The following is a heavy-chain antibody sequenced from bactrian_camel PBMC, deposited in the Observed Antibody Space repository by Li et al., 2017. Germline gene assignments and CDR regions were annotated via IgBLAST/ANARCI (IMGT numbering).Heavy chain of an antibody. J-gene: IGHJ4*01. V-gene: IGHV3S53*01. Sequence: HVQLVESGGGSVQAGGSLRLSCQVSRSTYSVGCMGWFRQAPGKEREGVAAVDSDGSASYADSVKGRFTISRDNDKNTLYLQMDSLKTEDSAMYYRAAADSTSSSAWALLNHGAPNYWGQGTQVTVS. D-gene: IGHD1*01. CDR1: RSTYSVGC. CDR3: AAADSTSSSAWALLNHGAPNY. CDR2: VDSDGSA.